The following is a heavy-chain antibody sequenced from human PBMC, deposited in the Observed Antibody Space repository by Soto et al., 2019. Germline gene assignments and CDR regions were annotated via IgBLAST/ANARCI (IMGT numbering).Heavy chain of an antibody. CDR2: IKSKTDGGTT. CDR3: TSTSITMVRGVIPFDY. V-gene: IGHV3-15*01. CDR1: GFTFSNAW. Sequence: GGSLRLSCAASGFTFSNAWIGWVRQAPGKGLEWVGRIKSKTDGGTTDYAAPVKGRFTISRDDSKNTLYLQMNSLKPEDTAVYYCTSTSITMVRGVIPFDYWGQGTLVTVSS. D-gene: IGHD3-10*01. J-gene: IGHJ4*02.